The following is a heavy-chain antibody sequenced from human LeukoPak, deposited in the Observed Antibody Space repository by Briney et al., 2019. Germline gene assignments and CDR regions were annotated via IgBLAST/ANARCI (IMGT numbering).Heavy chain of an antibody. J-gene: IGHJ4*02. Sequence: GGSLRLSCAAFGFTFNIYAMSWVRHSPGKGLEWVSAINENGGATSYADSAKGRFTFSRDNSKNTLYLRMNSLRAEDTAVYYCAKEPAHCGRDCRSLSDYWGQGTLVTVSS. CDR2: INENGGAT. CDR1: GFTFNIYA. V-gene: IGHV3-23*01. D-gene: IGHD2-21*02. CDR3: AKEPAHCGRDCRSLSDY.